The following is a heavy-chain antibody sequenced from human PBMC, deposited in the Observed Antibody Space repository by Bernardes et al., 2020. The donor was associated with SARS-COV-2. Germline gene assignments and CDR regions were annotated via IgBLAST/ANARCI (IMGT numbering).Heavy chain of an antibody. Sequence: SETLSLTCTVSGGSISSGSHYWGWIRQSPGKGLEWIGSIYYSGSTYYNPSLKSRVTISVDTSKSPFSLKLSSVTAADTAVYYCARLDGGAAAGYGMDVWGQGTTVTVSS. CDR1: GGSISSGSHY. J-gene: IGHJ6*02. CDR3: ARLDGGAAAGYGMDV. CDR2: IYYSGST. V-gene: IGHV4-39*01. D-gene: IGHD6-13*01.